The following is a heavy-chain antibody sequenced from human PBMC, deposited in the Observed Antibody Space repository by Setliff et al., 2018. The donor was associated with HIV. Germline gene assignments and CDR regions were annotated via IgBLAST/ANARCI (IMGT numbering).Heavy chain of an antibody. CDR1: GGSISSGGYY. D-gene: IGHD2-2*01. V-gene: IGHV4-31*03. J-gene: IGHJ4*02. Sequence: PSETLSLTCTVSGGSISSGGYYWSWIRHHPGKGLEWIGYIYYSGNPFYNPSLRSRVTISLDTSKNQFSLKLSSVTAADAAVYYCARGFDYAQRPPLYYFDYWGQGTLVTVSS. CDR3: ARGFDYAQRPPLYYFDY. CDR2: IYYSGNP.